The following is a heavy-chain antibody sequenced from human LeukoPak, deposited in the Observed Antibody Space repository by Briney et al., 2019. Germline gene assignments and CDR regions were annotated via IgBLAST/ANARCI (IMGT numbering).Heavy chain of an antibody. V-gene: IGHV3-30-3*01. J-gene: IGHJ4*02. CDR1: GFTFSSYA. CDR2: ISYDGSNK. CDR3: ARGSTVTTLRIFDY. Sequence: GGSLRLSCAASGFTFSSYAMHWVRQDPGKGLEWVAVISYDGSNKYYADSVKGRFTISRDNSKNTLYLQMNSLRAEDTAVYYCARGSTVTTLRIFDYWGQGTLVTVSS. D-gene: IGHD4-17*01.